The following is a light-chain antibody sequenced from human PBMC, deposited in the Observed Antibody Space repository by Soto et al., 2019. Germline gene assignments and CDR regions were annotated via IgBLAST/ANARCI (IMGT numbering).Light chain of an antibody. CDR2: DAS. CDR3: QQTYSTPIA. J-gene: IGKJ5*01. CDR1: QRISSW. V-gene: IGKV1-5*01. Sequence: GDRVTITCRASQRISSWLAWYQQKPGKAPKLLIYDASSLESGVPSRFSGSGSGTEFTLTISSLQPEDFVTYYCQQTYSTPIAFGQGTRLEIK.